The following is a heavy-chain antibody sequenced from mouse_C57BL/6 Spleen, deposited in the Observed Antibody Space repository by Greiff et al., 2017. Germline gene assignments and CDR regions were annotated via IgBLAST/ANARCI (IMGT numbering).Heavy chain of an antibody. D-gene: IGHD1-1*01. CDR3: ARHGYGSSLYYYAMDY. CDR2: FYPGSGSI. Sequence: VQLQQSGAELVKPGASVKLSCKASGYTFTEYTIHWVKQRSGQGLEWIGWFYPGSGSIKYNEKFKDKATLTADKSSSTVYMELSRLTSAVSAVYFCARHGYGSSLYYYAMDYWGQGTSGTVSS. V-gene: IGHV1-62-2*01. J-gene: IGHJ4*01. CDR1: GYTFTEYT.